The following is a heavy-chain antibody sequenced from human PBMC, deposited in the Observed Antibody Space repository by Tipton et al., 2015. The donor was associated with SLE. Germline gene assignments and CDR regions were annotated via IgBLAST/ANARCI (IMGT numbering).Heavy chain of an antibody. CDR3: MRDRSRWGDY. Sequence: FLRLSCAVSGFTFSSYAMHWVRPAPGKGLEWVACIYYYGSNKYYVDSVKGRFTVSRDNSKNTLYLQMNSLRVEDTAVYYCMRDRSRWGDYWGQGTLVTVPS. D-gene: IGHD3-16*01. CDR2: IYYYGSNK. CDR1: GFTFSSYA. J-gene: IGHJ4*02. V-gene: IGHV3-30*04.